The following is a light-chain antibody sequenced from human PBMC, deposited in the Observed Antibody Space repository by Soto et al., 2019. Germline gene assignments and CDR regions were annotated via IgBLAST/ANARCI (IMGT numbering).Light chain of an antibody. CDR1: QSISNY. CDR2: AAS. J-gene: IGKJ4*01. CDR3: QQSYSTRLT. Sequence: DIQMTQSPSSLSASVGDRVTITCRASQSISNYLNWYQQKPGKAPKLLIYAASSLQSGVPSRFSGSGSGTDFTLTISSLQPEDFATYYCQQSYSTRLTFGGGTKVDIK. V-gene: IGKV1-39*01.